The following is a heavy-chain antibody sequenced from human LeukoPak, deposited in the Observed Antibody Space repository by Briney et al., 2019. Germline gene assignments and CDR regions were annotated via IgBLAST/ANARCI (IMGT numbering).Heavy chain of an antibody. J-gene: IGHJ6*03. CDR2: ISSSGGST. Sequence: GGSLRPSCAASRFTYSSYGMSWVRQAPGKGLEWVSGISSSGGSTYYADSVKGRFTISRDNSRNTLYLQMNSLRAEDTAVYYCAREEPWGSAYGDVWAKGTTVTVSS. CDR1: RFTYSSYG. D-gene: IGHD1-14*01. V-gene: IGHV3-23*01. CDR3: AREEPWGSAYGDV.